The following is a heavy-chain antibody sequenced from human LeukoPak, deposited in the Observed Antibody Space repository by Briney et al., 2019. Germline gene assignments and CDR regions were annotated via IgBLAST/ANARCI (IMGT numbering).Heavy chain of an antibody. CDR1: EFTFSNYA. V-gene: IGHV3-23*01. CDR3: ARGGVQLWYYLDY. CDR2: VSGSGGST. Sequence: GGSLRLSCAASEFTFSNYAMSWVRQAPGKGLEWVSSVSGSGGSTSYADSVKGRFTISRDNSRNTLYLQMNSLRPEDTAVYYCARGGVQLWYYLDYWGQGTLVTVSS. J-gene: IGHJ4*02. D-gene: IGHD5-18*01.